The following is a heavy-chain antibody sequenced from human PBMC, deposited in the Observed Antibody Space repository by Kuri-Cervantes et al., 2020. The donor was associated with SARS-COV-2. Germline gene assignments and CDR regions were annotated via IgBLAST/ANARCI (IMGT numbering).Heavy chain of an antibody. V-gene: IGHV4-59*01. Sequence: GSLRLSCSVSGDSISPYYWTWIRQPPGKGLEWIGHIYYSGSVNYNPSLMSRLTISVDKSKNQVSLKLTSVTAADTAVYYCARSAAAFYGMDVWGQGTRSPSP. CDR2: IYYSGSV. D-gene: IGHD2-2*01. CDR1: GDSISPYY. J-gene: IGHJ6*02. CDR3: ARSAAAFYGMDV.